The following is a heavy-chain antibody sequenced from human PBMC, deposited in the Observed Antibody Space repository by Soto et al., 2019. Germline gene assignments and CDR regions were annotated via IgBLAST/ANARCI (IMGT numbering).Heavy chain of an antibody. CDR1: GFTFSSYD. CDR2: IGPAGDP. CDR3: ATDMHAGYGGSFDY. D-gene: IGHD5-12*01. J-gene: IGHJ4*02. Sequence: GGSLRLSCAASGFTFSSYDMHWVSQSTGKGLEWVSAIGPAGDPYYSGSVKGRFTISRDNAKNSLYLQMNNLRAEDTAVYYCATDMHAGYGGSFDYWGQGALVTVSS. V-gene: IGHV3-13*05.